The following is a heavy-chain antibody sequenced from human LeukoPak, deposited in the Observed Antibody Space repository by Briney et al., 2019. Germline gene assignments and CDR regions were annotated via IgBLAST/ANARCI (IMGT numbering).Heavy chain of an antibody. Sequence: SETLSLTCAVSGCSISSGGYSWSWIRQPPGKGLEGIGYIYHSGSTYYNPSLNSRVTISVDRSKNQFSLKLSSVTAADTAVYYCASRKVDYYYGMDVWGKGTTVTVSS. CDR1: GCSISSGGYS. J-gene: IGHJ6*04. CDR2: IYHSGST. CDR3: ASRKVDYYYGMDV. D-gene: IGHD2-15*01. V-gene: IGHV4-30-2*01.